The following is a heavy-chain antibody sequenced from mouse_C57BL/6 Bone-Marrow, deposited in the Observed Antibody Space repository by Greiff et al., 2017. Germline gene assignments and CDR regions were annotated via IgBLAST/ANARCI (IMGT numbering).Heavy chain of an antibody. CDR1: GYTFTSYW. CDR3: ARSGPLERSFDY. D-gene: IGHD3-1*01. J-gene: IGHJ2*01. V-gene: IGHV1-55*01. CDR2: IYPTSGRT. Sequence: QVQLQQPGAELVKPGASVKMSCKASGYTFTSYWITWVKQRPGQGLVWIGDIYPTSGRTNYNEKFKSKAILTVDTSSNTAYMQLNSLTSEDSAVFYCARSGPLERSFDYWGRGTTLTVSS.